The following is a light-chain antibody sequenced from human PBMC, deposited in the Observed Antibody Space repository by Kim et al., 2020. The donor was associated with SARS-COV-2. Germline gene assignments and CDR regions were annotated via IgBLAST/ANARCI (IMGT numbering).Light chain of an antibody. J-gene: IGKJ4*01. CDR1: QDISSF. Sequence: AIRITQSPSSLSASTGDRVTITCRASQDISSFLAWYQQKPGKAPKLLIYAASTLQSGVPSRFTGSGSGTDFTLTISCLQSEDFATYYCEQYNSYPLTFGGGTKVDIK. CDR3: EQYNSYPLT. CDR2: AAS. V-gene: IGKV1-8*01.